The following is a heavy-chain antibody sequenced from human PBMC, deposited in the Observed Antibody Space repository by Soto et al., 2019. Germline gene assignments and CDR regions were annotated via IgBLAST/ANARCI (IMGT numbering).Heavy chain of an antibody. Sequence: GGSLRLSCAASGFTVSSNYMSWVRQAPGKGLEWVSVIYSGGSTYYADSVKGRFTISRDNSKNTLYLQMNSLRAEDTAVYYCARDSWRSGYLNWFDPWGQGTLVTVSS. CDR1: GFTVSSNY. J-gene: IGHJ5*02. D-gene: IGHD3-3*01. CDR2: IYSGGST. CDR3: ARDSWRSGYLNWFDP. V-gene: IGHV3-66*01.